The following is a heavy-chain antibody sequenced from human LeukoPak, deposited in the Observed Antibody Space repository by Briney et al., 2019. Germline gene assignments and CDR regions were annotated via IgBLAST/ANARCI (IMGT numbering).Heavy chain of an antibody. CDR3: ARRYSYGPHYFDY. CDR2: INHSGST. D-gene: IGHD5-18*01. CDR1: GGSFSGYY. V-gene: IGHV4-34*01. J-gene: IGHJ4*02. Sequence: SETLSLTCAVYGGSFSGYYWSWIRQPPGKGLEWIGEINHSGSTNYNPSPKSRVTISVDTSKNQFSLKLSSVTAADTAVYYCARRYSYGPHYFDYWGQGTLVTVSS.